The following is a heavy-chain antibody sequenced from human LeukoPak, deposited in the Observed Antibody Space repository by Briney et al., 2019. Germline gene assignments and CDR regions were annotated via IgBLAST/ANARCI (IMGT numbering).Heavy chain of an antibody. Sequence: PGGSLRLSCSASGFTFGSYGMHWVRQAPGKGLEWVAVISYDGSNKYYADSVKGRFTISRDNSKNTLYLQMNSLRAEDTAVYYCAKAAGYSSGWPYYYYGMDVWGQGTTVTVSS. D-gene: IGHD6-19*01. CDR3: AKAAGYSSGWPYYYYGMDV. CDR1: GFTFGSYG. CDR2: ISYDGSNK. J-gene: IGHJ6*02. V-gene: IGHV3-30*18.